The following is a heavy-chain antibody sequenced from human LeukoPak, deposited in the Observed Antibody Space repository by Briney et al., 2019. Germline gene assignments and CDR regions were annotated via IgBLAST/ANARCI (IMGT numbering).Heavy chain of an antibody. CDR1: GFTLSNAW. V-gene: IGHV3-15*01. CDR3: ADISHVVTASTFDY. Sequence: PGGSLRLSCAASGFTLSNAWMSWVRQAPGKGLEWVGRIKSKTDGGTTEYAAPLKGRFTISRDDSKNMLYLQMNSLKTEDTAVYYCADISHVVTASTFDYWGQGTLVTVSS. CDR2: IKSKTDGGTT. D-gene: IGHD2-21*02. J-gene: IGHJ4*02.